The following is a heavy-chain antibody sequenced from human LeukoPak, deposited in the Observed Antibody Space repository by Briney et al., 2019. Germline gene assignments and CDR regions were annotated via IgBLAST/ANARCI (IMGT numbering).Heavy chain of an antibody. Sequence: GGSLRLSCAASGFTFSSSWMHCVRQAPGKGLVWVSRINGDGSSTSYADSVKGRFTISRDNAKNTLYLQMNSLRVEDTAVYYCTRGGSYPFDYWGQGTLVTVSS. CDR3: TRGGSYPFDY. D-gene: IGHD1-26*01. V-gene: IGHV3-74*01. CDR1: GFTFSSSW. CDR2: INGDGSST. J-gene: IGHJ4*02.